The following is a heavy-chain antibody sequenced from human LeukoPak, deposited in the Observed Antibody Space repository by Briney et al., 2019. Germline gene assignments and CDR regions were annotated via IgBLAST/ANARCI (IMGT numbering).Heavy chain of an antibody. J-gene: IGHJ4*02. Sequence: KPSETLSLTCAVYGGSFSGYYWSWIRQPPGKGLEWIGEINHSGSTNYNPSLKSRVTTSVDTSKNQFSLKLSSVTAADTAVYYCARGDRYFDWLRRKYYFDYWGQGTLVTVSS. CDR2: INHSGST. V-gene: IGHV4-34*01. CDR3: ARGDRYFDWLRRKYYFDY. D-gene: IGHD3-9*01. CDR1: GGSFSGYY.